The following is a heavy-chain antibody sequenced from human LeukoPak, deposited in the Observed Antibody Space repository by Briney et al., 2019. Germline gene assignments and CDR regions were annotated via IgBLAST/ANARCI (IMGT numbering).Heavy chain of an antibody. CDR1: GGSISSYY. CDR3: VRGEGYSGSYFDY. J-gene: IGHJ4*02. D-gene: IGHD1-26*01. Sequence: KPSETLSLTCSVSGGSISSYYWSWIRQPPGKGLEWIGYIHYSGSTNYNPSPKSRVTMSVDTSKNQFSLNLSSVTAADTAVYYCVRGEGYSGSYFDYWGQGTLVTVSS. V-gene: IGHV4-59*01. CDR2: IHYSGST.